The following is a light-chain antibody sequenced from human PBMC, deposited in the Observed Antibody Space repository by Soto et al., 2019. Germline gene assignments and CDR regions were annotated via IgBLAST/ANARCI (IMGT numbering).Light chain of an antibody. CDR3: GTWDSSLSAGV. J-gene: IGLJ2*01. Sequence: QSVLTQPPSVSAAPGQKVTISCSGSSSNIGNNYVSWYQQLPGTAPKLLIYDNSQRPSGIPDRFSGSKSGTSATLDITGLQTGDEADYYCGTWDSSLSAGVFGGGTKLTVL. CDR2: DNS. V-gene: IGLV1-51*01. CDR1: SSNIGNNY.